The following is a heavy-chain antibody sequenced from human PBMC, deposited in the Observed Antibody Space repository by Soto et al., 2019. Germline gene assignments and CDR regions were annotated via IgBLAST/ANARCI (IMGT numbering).Heavy chain of an antibody. Sequence: GGSLRLSCAASGFTFSSYAMSWVRQAPGKGLEWVSAISGSGGSTYYADSVKGRFTISRDNSKNTLYLQMNSLRAEDTAVYYCAKDAPPRVWFGESIDYWGQGTLVTVSS. D-gene: IGHD3-10*01. CDR2: ISGSGGST. J-gene: IGHJ4*02. CDR3: AKDAPPRVWFGESIDY. V-gene: IGHV3-23*01. CDR1: GFTFSSYA.